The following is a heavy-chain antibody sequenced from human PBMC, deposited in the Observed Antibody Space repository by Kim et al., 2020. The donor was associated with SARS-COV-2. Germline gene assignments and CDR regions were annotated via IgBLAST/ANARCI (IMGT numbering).Heavy chain of an antibody. CDR3: ARLSKSWYYFDY. J-gene: IGHJ4*02. Sequence: SDATYSPSFQGQVTISADKSVGTAYLQWSSLKASETAIYYCARLSKSWYYFDYWGQGTLVTVSS. CDR2: SDA. V-gene: IGHV5-51*01. D-gene: IGHD6-13*01.